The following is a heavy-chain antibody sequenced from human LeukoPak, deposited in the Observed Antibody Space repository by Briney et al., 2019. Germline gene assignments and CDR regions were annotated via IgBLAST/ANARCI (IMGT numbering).Heavy chain of an antibody. CDR1: DGSIIAYY. V-gene: IGHV4-59*01. Sequence: SETLSPTCTVSDGSIIAYYWSWIRQTPGKGLEWIGYVYHSAGSTYNPALRGRVTISMDTSENQFSLKMRSVSAADTAVYYCARVGSYDSSGYYFDYRGPGTEFSVSS. D-gene: IGHD3-22*01. CDR2: VYHSAGS. J-gene: IGHJ4*02. CDR3: ARVGSYDSSGYYFDY.